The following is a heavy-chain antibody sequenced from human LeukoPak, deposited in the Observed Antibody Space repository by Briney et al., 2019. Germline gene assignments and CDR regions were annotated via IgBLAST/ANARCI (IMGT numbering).Heavy chain of an antibody. D-gene: IGHD2-2*02. Sequence: SHTLSLTCAVSGGSITSCGYSWSWIRPPPGTGRVGLGNTYNGGSTYYKPSLKSRVTISVDRSKTQFSLKLSSVTAADTAVYYWAREKRCSSTSCYRVGGGWFDPWGQGTLVTVSS. CDR1: GGSITSCGYS. J-gene: IGHJ5*02. V-gene: IGHV4-30-2*01. CDR2: TYNGGST. CDR3: AREKRCSSTSCYRVGGGWFDP.